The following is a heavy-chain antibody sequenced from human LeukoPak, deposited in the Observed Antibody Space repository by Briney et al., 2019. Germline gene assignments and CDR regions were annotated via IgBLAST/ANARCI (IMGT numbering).Heavy chain of an antibody. D-gene: IGHD3-22*01. V-gene: IGHV4-59*01. Sequence: SETLSLTCTVSGGSISSYYWSWIRQPPAKGVEWIGHIYYRGSTNYNPSLKSRVTIPVDTSKNQFSLKLSSVTAADTAVYYCARALGEDYYDSSGYYYPNRHQFDYRGQGTLVTVSS. CDR2: IYYRGST. J-gene: IGHJ4*02. CDR1: GGSISSYY. CDR3: ARALGEDYYDSSGYYYPNRHQFDY.